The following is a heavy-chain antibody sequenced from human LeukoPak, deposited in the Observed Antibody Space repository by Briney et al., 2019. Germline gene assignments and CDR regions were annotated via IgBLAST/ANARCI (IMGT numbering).Heavy chain of an antibody. J-gene: IGHJ3*02. D-gene: IGHD3-22*01. CDR3: ARVGLDYDSTSDAFDI. CDR1: GYTFTAYY. Sequence: ASVKVSCKASGYTFTAYYIHWVRQAPGQGLDWMGWINPNGGGTKYAQNFQGRVTMTRDTSISTAYMELSSLTSDDTAVYYCARVGLDYDSTSDAFDIWGQGTMVTVSS. V-gene: IGHV1-2*02. CDR2: INPNGGGT.